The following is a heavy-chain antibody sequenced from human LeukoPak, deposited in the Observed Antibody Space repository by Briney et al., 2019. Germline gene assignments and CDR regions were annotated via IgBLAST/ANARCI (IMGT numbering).Heavy chain of an antibody. J-gene: IGHJ4*02. V-gene: IGHV4-34*01. CDR3: ARGRLPLPLYCSSTSCYGPHFDY. CDR2: INHSGST. CDR1: GGSFSGYY. Sequence: SETLSLTCAVYGGSFSGYYWSWIRQPPGKGLEWIGEINHSGSTNYNPSLKSRVTISVDASKNQFSLKLSSVTAADTAVYYCARGRLPLPLYCSSTSCYGPHFDYWGQGTLVTVSS. D-gene: IGHD2-2*01.